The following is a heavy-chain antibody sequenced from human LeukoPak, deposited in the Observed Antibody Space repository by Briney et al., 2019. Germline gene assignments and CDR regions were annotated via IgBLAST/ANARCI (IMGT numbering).Heavy chain of an antibody. CDR3: AREFPQLAVDY. CDR1: GGTFSSYA. V-gene: IGHV1-69*04. CDR2: IIPILGIA. D-gene: IGHD6-13*01. Sequence: SVKVSCKASGGTFSSYAISWVRQAPGQGLEWMGRIIPILGIANYAQKFQGRVTITADKSTSTAYMELSSLRSEDTAVYYCAREFPQLAVDYWGQGTLVTVSS. J-gene: IGHJ4*02.